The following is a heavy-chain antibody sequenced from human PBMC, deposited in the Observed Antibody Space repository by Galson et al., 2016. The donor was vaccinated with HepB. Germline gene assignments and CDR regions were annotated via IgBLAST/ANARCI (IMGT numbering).Heavy chain of an antibody. CDR1: GFTFSGYG. Sequence: SLRLSCAASGFTFSGYGMHWVRQAPGKGLEWVAGIWYDGSSTHYVDPVKGRFTISRDNSKNTLYLQMNSLRVEDRAVYYCARGRGSTGDGYFDLWGRGTLVIVSS. V-gene: IGHV3-33*01. D-gene: IGHD7-27*01. CDR2: IWYDGSST. J-gene: IGHJ2*01. CDR3: ARGRGSTGDGYFDL.